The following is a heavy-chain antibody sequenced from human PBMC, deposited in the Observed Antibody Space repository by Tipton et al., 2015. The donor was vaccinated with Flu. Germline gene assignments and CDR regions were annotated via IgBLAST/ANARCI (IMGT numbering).Heavy chain of an antibody. D-gene: IGHD2-2*01. CDR2: IYYSGST. CDR3: ARAYYQLPFYYYYYMDV. J-gene: IGHJ6*03. Sequence: TLSLTCTVSGGSISSYYWSWIRQPPGKGLEWIGYIYYSGSTNYNPSLKSRVTISVDTSKNQFSLKLSSVTAADTAVYYCARAYYQLPFYYYYYMDVWGKGTTVTVSS. V-gene: IGHV4-59*01. CDR1: GGSISSYY.